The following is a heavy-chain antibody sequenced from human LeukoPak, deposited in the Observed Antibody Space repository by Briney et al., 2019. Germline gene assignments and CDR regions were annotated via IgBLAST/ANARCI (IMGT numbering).Heavy chain of an antibody. CDR1: GGTFSSYA. CDR3: ARGWTYYYGSGSHDY. D-gene: IGHD3-10*01. J-gene: IGHJ4*02. V-gene: IGHV1-69*04. CDR2: IIPILGIA. Sequence: GSSVKVSCKASGGTFSSYAISWVRQAPGQGLEWMGRIIPILGIANYAQKFQGRVTITADKSTSTAYMELSSLRSEDTAVYYCARGWTYYYGSGSHDYWGQETLVTVSS.